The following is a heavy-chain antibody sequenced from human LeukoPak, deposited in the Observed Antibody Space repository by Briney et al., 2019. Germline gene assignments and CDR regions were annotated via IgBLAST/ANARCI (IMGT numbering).Heavy chain of an antibody. V-gene: IGHV4-59*01. J-gene: IGHJ4*02. CDR2: IYYSGST. CDR1: GGSISNYY. Sequence: SETLSLTCTVSGGSISNYYWSWIRQPPGKGLEWIGYIYYSGSTNYNPSLKSRVTISVDTSKNQFSLKLSSVTAADTAVYYCARGRIHCSSTSCYAGEVYDYWGQGTLVTVSS. D-gene: IGHD2-2*01. CDR3: ARGRIHCSSTSCYAGEVYDY.